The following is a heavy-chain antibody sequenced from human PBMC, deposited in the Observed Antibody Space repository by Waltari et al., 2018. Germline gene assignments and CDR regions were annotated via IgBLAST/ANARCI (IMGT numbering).Heavy chain of an antibody. CDR1: GFTFSRHG. CDR2: ITLEGGRK. D-gene: IGHD2-15*01. CDR3: ARGSAGKPLDN. Sequence: QVRLAESGGGMVQSGGSLRLSCEASGFTFSRHGLHWVRQAPGKGLEWVALITLEGGRKFYSDYLKGRFTISRDNSKDILFLDMDSLRRDDTAVYFCARGSAGKPLDNWGQGGLVTVSS. V-gene: IGHV3-30*03. J-gene: IGHJ4*02.